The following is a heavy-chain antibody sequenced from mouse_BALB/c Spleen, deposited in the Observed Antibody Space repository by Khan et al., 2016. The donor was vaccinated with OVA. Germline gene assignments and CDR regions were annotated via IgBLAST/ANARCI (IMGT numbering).Heavy chain of an antibody. J-gene: IGHJ1*01. CDR2: INTYTGEP. CDR1: GYTFTNYG. V-gene: IGHV9-3-1*01. Sequence: QIQLVQSGPELKKPGETVKISCKASGYTFTNYGMNWVKQAPGKGLKWMGWINTYTGEPTYADDFKGRFALSLETSASTAYLQLNNLKNEDTAKYCGGRMNAYWYFDCWGPGTTVTISS. CDR3: GRMNAYWYFDC.